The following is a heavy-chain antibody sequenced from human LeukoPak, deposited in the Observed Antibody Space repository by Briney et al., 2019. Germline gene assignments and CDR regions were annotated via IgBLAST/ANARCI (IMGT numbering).Heavy chain of an antibody. Sequence: GGSLRLSCAASGFTVSSNYMSWVRQAPGKGLEWVSVIYSGGSTYYADSVKGRFTISRDNSKNTLYLQMNSMRAEDTAVYYCARGYKYSSGWCYFDYWGQGTLVTVSS. J-gene: IGHJ4*02. CDR2: IYSGGST. CDR1: GFTVSSNY. D-gene: IGHD6-19*01. CDR3: ARGYKYSSGWCYFDY. V-gene: IGHV3-66*01.